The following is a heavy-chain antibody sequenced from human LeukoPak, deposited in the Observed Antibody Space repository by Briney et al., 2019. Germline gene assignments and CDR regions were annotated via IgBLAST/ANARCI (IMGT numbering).Heavy chain of an antibody. CDR3: ARSSGWYKGSYFVY. D-gene: IGHD6-19*01. Sequence: GGSLRLSCAASGFTFDDYAMHWVRQAPGKGREWVSGISWNSGSIGYADSVKGRFTISRDNAKNFLYLQMNSLRAEDMALYYCARSSGWYKGSYFVYWGQGTLVTVSS. J-gene: IGHJ4*02. V-gene: IGHV3-9*03. CDR2: ISWNSGSI. CDR1: GFTFDDYA.